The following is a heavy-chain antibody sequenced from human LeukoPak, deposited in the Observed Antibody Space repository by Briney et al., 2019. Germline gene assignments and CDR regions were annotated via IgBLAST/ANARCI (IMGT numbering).Heavy chain of an antibody. V-gene: IGHV3-23*01. J-gene: IGHJ4*02. CDR1: GFTFSSYA. Sequence: GGFLRLSCAASGFTFSSYAMSWVRQAPGKGLDWVSAIGAGGGTTYYADSVKGRFTISRDNSKNTLYLQMNSLRVEDTAVYYCATWDYWGQGTLVTVSS. CDR3: ATWDY. CDR2: IGAGGGTT.